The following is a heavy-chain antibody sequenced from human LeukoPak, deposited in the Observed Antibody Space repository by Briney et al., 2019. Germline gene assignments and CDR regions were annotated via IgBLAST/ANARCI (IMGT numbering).Heavy chain of an antibody. D-gene: IGHD6-19*01. J-gene: IGHJ3*02. CDR1: GFTFRSYE. Sequence: GGSLRLSCVASGFTFRSYEMNWVRQAPGEGLEWVSYISSSGGSTIYYADSVKGRFTISRYNAKKLLFLLMYSLRAEYTSVYYCASRWLVRAFDIWGRGTMVTVSS. V-gene: IGHV3-48*03. CDR3: ASRWLVRAFDI. CDR2: ISSSGGSTI.